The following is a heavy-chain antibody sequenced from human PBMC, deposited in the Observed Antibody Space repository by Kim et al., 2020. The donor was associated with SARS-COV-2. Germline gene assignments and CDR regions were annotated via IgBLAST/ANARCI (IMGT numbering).Heavy chain of an antibody. D-gene: IGHD3-10*01. CDR1: GASISSNGYF. CDR2: VSYSGRT. V-gene: IGHV4-39*01. CDR3: ARRYAFTGSYTDYYFD. J-gene: IGHJ4*01. Sequence: SETLSLTCTVSGASISSNGYFWAWVRQPPGKGLEWIVSVSYSGRTYYNPSLERRVTTSLDTSKTQFSLQLTSVTAADTSVCHCARRYAFTGSYTDYYFD.